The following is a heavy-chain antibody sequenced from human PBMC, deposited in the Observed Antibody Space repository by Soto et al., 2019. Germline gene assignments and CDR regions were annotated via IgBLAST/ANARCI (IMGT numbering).Heavy chain of an antibody. CDR3: ARATYYDFWSGYYSVRYFDY. CDR2: ISAYNGNT. D-gene: IGHD3-3*01. V-gene: IGHV1-18*01. J-gene: IGHJ4*02. Sequence: QVQLVQSGAEVKKPGASVKVSCKASGYTFTSYGISWVRQAPGQGLEWMGWISAYNGNTNYAQKLQGRVTMTTDTSRSTAYMELRSLRSDDTAVYYCARATYYDFWSGYYSVRYFDYWGQGTLVTVSS. CDR1: GYTFTSYG.